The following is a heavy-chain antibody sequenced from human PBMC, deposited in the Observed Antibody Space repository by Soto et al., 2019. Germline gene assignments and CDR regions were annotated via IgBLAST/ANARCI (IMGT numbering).Heavy chain of an antibody. Sequence: EVQLLESGGGLVQPGGSLRLSCAASGFTFSSYAMGWVRQAPGKGLEWVSAISGSGGSTYYADSVKGRFTISRDNTKNTPYPQMNSLRADDRAVYYCANDHYDSSGYPDAFDIWGQGTMVTVSS. CDR1: GFTFSSYA. V-gene: IGHV3-23*01. J-gene: IGHJ3*02. CDR3: ANDHYDSSGYPDAFDI. D-gene: IGHD3-22*01. CDR2: ISGSGGST.